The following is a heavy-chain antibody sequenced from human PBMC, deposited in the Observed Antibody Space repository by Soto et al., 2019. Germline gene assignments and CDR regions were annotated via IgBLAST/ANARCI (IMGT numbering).Heavy chain of an antibody. V-gene: IGHV3-30*18. CDR3: AKNLFELERRGRMDV. D-gene: IGHD1-1*01. CDR1: GFTFGTFG. CDR2: ISYDGSNK. J-gene: IGHJ6*02. Sequence: QVPLVESGGGVVQPGRSLRLSCAASGFTFGTFGMHWVRQAPGKGLEWVAVISYDGSNKYYGDSVKGRFTISRDNSKNTLYLQMNSLRTEDTAVYYCAKNLFELERRGRMDVWGPGTTVTVSS.